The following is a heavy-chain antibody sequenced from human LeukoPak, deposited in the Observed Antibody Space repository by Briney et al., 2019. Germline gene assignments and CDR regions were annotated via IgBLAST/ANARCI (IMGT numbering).Heavy chain of an antibody. Sequence: RGSLRLSCAASGFTFSSYGMHWVRQAPGKGLVWVSRINSDGSSTSYADSVKGRFTISRDNAKNTLYLQMNSLRAEDTAVYYCARVYSSSFIHAFDIWGQGTMVTVSS. D-gene: IGHD6-6*01. CDR1: GFTFSSYG. V-gene: IGHV3-74*01. J-gene: IGHJ3*02. CDR3: ARVYSSSFIHAFDI. CDR2: INSDGSST.